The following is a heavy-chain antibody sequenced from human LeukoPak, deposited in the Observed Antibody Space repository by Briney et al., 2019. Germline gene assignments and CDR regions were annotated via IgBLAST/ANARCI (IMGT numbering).Heavy chain of an antibody. CDR1: GFTFSDYW. Sequence: GGSLRLSCAASGFTFSDYWMHWVRQAPGKGLVWVSHINADEDRAAYADSVKGRFTISRDNARNTLYLQMNSLRVEDTAVYYCVKNNGWFHLAQWGQGTLVTVSS. CDR2: INADEDRA. J-gene: IGHJ4*02. V-gene: IGHV3-74*01. CDR3: VKNNGWFHLAQ. D-gene: IGHD6-19*01.